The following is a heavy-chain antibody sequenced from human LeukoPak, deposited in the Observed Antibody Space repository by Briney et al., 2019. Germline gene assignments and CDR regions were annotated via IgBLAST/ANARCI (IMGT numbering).Heavy chain of an antibody. Sequence: PGGSLRLSCAASGFTFYNYGMSWVRQAPGKGLEYVSAISASGDNMFYADSVKGRFTISRDNSKNTLYLQMNSLRPEDTALYYCTKDSVAAAGTAWFDPWGQGTLVTVSS. V-gene: IGHV3-23*01. D-gene: IGHD6-13*01. J-gene: IGHJ5*02. CDR1: GFTFYNYG. CDR3: TKDSVAAAGTAWFDP. CDR2: ISASGDNM.